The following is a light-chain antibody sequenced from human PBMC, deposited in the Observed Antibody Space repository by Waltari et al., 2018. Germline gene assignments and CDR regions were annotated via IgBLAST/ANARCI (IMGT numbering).Light chain of an antibody. CDR3: QQYNNWPPMYT. CDR2: GAS. V-gene: IGKV3-15*01. Sequence: EIVMTQSPVTLSVSPGERATLSCRASQSVSSNLAWYQQKPGQAPRLLIYGASTRATGIPARFSSSGSGTEFTLTISSLQSEDFAVYYCQQYNNWPPMYTFGQGTKLEIK. CDR1: QSVSSN. J-gene: IGKJ2*01.